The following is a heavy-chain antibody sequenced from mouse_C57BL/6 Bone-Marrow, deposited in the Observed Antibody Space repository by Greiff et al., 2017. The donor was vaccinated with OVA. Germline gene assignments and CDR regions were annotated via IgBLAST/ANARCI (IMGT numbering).Heavy chain of an antibody. V-gene: IGHV5-17*01. Sequence: EVTLMESGGGLVKPGGSLKLSCAASGFTFSDYGMHWVRQAPEKGLEWVAYISSGSSNISYADPVKGRFTISRDNAKNPLFLQMTSLRSEDTVMYYGARKRRCEVWGTGTTVIVS. CDR2: ISSGSSNI. J-gene: IGHJ1*03. CDR1: GFTFSDYG. CDR3: ARKRRCEV.